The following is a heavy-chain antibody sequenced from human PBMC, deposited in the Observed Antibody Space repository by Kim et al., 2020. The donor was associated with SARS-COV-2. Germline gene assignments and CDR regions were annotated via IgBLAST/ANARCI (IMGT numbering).Heavy chain of an antibody. Sequence: SETLSLTCAVYGGSFSGYYWSWIRQPPGKGLEWIGEINHSGSTNYNPSLKSRVTISVDTSKNQFSLKLSSVTAADTAVYYCASLETNSGYDLFGDYYYG. V-gene: IGHV4-34*01. D-gene: IGHD5-12*01. CDR1: GGSFSGYY. J-gene: IGHJ6*01. CDR2: INHSGST. CDR3: ASLETNSGYDLFGDYYYG.